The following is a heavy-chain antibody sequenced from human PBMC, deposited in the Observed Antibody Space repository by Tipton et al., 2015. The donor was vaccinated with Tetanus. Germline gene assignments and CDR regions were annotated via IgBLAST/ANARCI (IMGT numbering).Heavy chain of an antibody. V-gene: IGHV1-2*02. D-gene: IGHD3-16*01. CDR3: ARDRVDYIYYGTDV. CDR2: IDPNSGDT. J-gene: IGHJ6*02. CDR1: GYTFTGYY. Sequence: QMQLVQSGAELKKPGASVKVSCTASGYTFTGYYMYWVRQAPGQALEWVGWIDPNSGDTIYAQNFQSMVTMTRDTSISTVYMEVSRLRSDVTPVYYCARDRVDYIYYGTDVWGPGTTVTVSS.